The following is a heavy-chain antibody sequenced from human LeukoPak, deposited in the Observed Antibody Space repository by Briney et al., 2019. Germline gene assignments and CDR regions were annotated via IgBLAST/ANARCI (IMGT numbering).Heavy chain of an antibody. CDR3: ARDAGNTIFGLDY. Sequence: PSETLSLTCTVSGGSISSGGYYWSWIRQHPGKGLEWIGYIYYSGSTYYNPSLKSRVTISVDTSKNQFSLKLSSVTAADTAVYYCARDAGNTIFGLDYWGQGTLVTVSS. CDR2: IYYSGST. D-gene: IGHD3-3*01. V-gene: IGHV4-31*03. CDR1: GGSISSGGYY. J-gene: IGHJ4*02.